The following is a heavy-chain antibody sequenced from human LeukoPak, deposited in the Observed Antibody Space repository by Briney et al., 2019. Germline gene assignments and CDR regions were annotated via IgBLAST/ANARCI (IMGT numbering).Heavy chain of an antibody. D-gene: IGHD3-22*01. Sequence: ASVKVSCKTSGYTFTNYDINWVRQATGQGLEWMGWMNPNSGNTGYAQKFQGRVTITRDTSISTAYMELSSLRFEDTALYHCARHKSSYYYDSSGYSTNWFDPWGQGTLVTVSS. V-gene: IGHV1-8*03. CDR2: MNPNSGNT. CDR3: ARHKSSYYYDSSGYSTNWFDP. CDR1: GYTFTNYD. J-gene: IGHJ5*02.